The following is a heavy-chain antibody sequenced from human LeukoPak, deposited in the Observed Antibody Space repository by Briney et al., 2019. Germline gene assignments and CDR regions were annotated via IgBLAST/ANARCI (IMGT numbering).Heavy chain of an antibody. CDR3: ARGPRSYSSSWYDGWYFDY. V-gene: IGHV3-21*01. CDR1: GFTFSSYS. Sequence: PGGSLRLSCAASGFTFSSYSMNWVRQAPGKGLEWVSSISSSSSYIYYADSVKGRFTISRDNAKSSLYLQMNSLRAEDTAVYYCARGPRSYSSSWYDGWYFDYWGQGTLVTVSS. J-gene: IGHJ4*02. D-gene: IGHD6-13*01. CDR2: ISSSSSYI.